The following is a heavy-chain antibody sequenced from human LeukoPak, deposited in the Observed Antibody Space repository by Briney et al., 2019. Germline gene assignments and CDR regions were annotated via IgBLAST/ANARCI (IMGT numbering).Heavy chain of an antibody. V-gene: IGHV3-23*01. Sequence: PGGSLRLSCAASGFTFSTSAMSWVRQAPGNGLEWVSSISGNAASTYYPDSVKARFTISRDNSTNPLYLQVSSLRAGGTAVSSCATRPDCSSSTCLYYFDSSGQGTLVTVSS. CDR1: GFTFSTSA. CDR3: ATRPDCSSSTCLYYFDS. J-gene: IGHJ4*02. CDR2: ISGNAAST. D-gene: IGHD2-2*01.